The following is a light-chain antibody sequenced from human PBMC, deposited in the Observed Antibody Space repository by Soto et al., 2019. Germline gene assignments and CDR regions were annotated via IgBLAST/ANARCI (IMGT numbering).Light chain of an antibody. V-gene: IGLV1-44*01. Sequence: QSVLTQPPSASGTPGQRVTISCSGSSSNIGSNIVNWYQQVPGTAPKLLIYSSNQRPSGVPDRFSGSKSGTSASLAISGLQSEDEADYYCAAWDDSLNGVVFGGGTKVNVL. CDR3: AAWDDSLNGVV. J-gene: IGLJ2*01. CDR2: SSN. CDR1: SSNIGSNI.